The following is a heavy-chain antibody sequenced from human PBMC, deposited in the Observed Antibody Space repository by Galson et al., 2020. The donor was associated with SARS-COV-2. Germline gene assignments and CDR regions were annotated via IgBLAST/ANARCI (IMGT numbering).Heavy chain of an antibody. CDR1: GYSFTSYW. D-gene: IGHD6-13*01. CDR2: IYPGDSDT. Sequence: GESLKISCKGSGYSFTSYWIGWVRQMPGKGLEWMGIIYPGDSDTRYSPSFQGQVTISADKSISTAYLQWSSLKASDTAMYYCARRGDSEYSSSWYYFWCDPWGQGILVTVSS. V-gene: IGHV5-51*01. J-gene: IGHJ5*02. CDR3: ARRGDSEYSSSWYYFWCDP.